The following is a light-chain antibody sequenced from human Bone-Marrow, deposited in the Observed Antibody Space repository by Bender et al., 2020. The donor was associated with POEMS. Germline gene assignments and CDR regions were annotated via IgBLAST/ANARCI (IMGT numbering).Light chain of an antibody. Sequence: QSVLTQPPSASGTPGQRVTISCSGGSSNIGAHAVNWYQHLPGTAPTLLIYSSHRRPSEIPDRFSGARSGTSASLAISGLQSEDEADYYCAVWDDSLNGWVVGGGTKLTVL. V-gene: IGLV1-44*01. CDR2: SSH. J-gene: IGLJ3*02. CDR3: AVWDDSLNGWV. CDR1: SSNIGAHA.